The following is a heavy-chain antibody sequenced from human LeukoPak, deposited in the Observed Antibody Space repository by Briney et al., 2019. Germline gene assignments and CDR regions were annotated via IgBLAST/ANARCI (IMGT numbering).Heavy chain of an antibody. Sequence: SETLSLTCTVSGGSISSSSHYWGWIRQPPGKGPGWIGGLYYSGSTYYNPSLKSRVTISVDTSKNQFSLKLSSVTATDTAVYYCARHDCTTTSCLYFYGMDVWGQGTTVTVSS. CDR3: ARHDCTTTSCLYFYGMDV. D-gene: IGHD2-2*01. CDR2: LYYSGST. J-gene: IGHJ6*02. V-gene: IGHV4-39*01. CDR1: GGSISSSSHY.